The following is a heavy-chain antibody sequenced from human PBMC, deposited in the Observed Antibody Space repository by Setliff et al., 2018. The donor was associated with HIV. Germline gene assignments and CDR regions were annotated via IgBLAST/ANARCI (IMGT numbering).Heavy chain of an antibody. CDR2: ISRSNSYI. V-gene: IGHV3-21*01. Sequence: GGSLRLSCAASGFPVSYYIMNWVRQAPGKGLEWVSFISRSNSYIYYADSVKGRFTISRDNAKNSLYLQTNSLRAEDTAVYYCARATAAWDDAFDIWGQGTMVTVSS. CDR3: ARATAAWDDAFDI. D-gene: IGHD6-13*01. CDR1: GFPVSYYI. J-gene: IGHJ3*02.